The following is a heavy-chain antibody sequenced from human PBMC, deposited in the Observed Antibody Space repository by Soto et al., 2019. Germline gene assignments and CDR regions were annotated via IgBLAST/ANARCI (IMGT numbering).Heavy chain of an antibody. CDR3: AKDKAGIAARLEYFQH. V-gene: IGHV3-23*01. D-gene: IGHD6-6*01. J-gene: IGHJ1*01. Sequence: GGSLRLSCAASGFTFSSYAMSWVRQAPGKGLEWVSAISGSGGSTYYADSVKGRFTISRDNSKNTLYLQMNSLRAEDTAVYYCAKDKAGIAARLEYFQHWGQGTLVTVSS. CDR2: ISGSGGST. CDR1: GFTFSSYA.